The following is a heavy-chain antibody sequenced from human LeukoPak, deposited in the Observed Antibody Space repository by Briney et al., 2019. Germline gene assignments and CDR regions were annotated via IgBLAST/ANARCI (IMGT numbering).Heavy chain of an antibody. V-gene: IGHV3-48*04. CDR3: ARVRYGRYEDY. Sequence: GGSLRLSCAASGFAFDIYSMNWVRQAPGKGLEWVSYISSSSGTTYYADSVEGRFTISRDNAKNSLYLQLNSLRAEDTAVYYCARVRYGRYEDYWGQGTLVTVSS. D-gene: IGHD3-16*01. J-gene: IGHJ4*02. CDR2: ISSSSGTT. CDR1: GFAFDIYS.